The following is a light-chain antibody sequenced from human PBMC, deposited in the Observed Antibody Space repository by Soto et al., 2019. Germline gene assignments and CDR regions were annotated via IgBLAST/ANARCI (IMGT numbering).Light chain of an antibody. CDR2: AAT. CDR3: QQGYNTFWT. CDR1: QPIGTS. Sequence: DIPMTQSPSSLSASVGDSVTVTCRASQPIGTSLNWYQQKAGKAPKVLIHAATRLQGGVSSRFSGSGSGTHFTLTISSLQPEDSATYYCQQGYNTFWTFGQGTKVELK. J-gene: IGKJ1*01. V-gene: IGKV1-39*01.